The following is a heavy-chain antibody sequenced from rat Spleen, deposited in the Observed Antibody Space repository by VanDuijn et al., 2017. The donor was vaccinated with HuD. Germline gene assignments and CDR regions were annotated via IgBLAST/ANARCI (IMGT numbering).Heavy chain of an antibody. D-gene: IGHD1-10*01. J-gene: IGHJ4*01. V-gene: IGHV5S10*01. Sequence: EVQLVESDGGLVQPGRSLKLSCAASGFTFSDYAMAWVRQAPKKGLEWVATIIYDGSSTYYRDSVKGRFTISRDNAKSTLYLQMDSLRSEDTATYYCTTLYNNYGYYVMDAWGQGASVTVSS. CDR2: IIYDGSST. CDR1: GFTFSDYA. CDR3: TTLYNNYGYYVMDA.